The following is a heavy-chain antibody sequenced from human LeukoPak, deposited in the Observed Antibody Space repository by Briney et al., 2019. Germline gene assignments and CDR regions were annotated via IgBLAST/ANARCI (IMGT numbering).Heavy chain of an antibody. V-gene: IGHV7-4-1*02. CDR1: GYTFTSYA. Sequence: ASVKVTLKASGYTFTSYAMNWVRQPPGQGLEWMGWINTNTGNPTYAQGFTGRFVFSLDTSVSTAYLQISSLKAEDTAVYYCASPNEAFDMWAQETMVTVSS. CDR3: ASPNEAFDM. J-gene: IGHJ3*02. CDR2: INTNTGNP.